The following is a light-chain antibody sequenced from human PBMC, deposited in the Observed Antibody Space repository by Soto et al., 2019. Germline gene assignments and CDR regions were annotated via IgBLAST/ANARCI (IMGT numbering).Light chain of an antibody. V-gene: IGKV1-5*01. Sequence: DIQMTQSPSTLPASVGDRVTITCRASQSIINWLAWYQQKPGTAPKVLIYHASNLQSVVPSRFSGSGSGTEFTITISRLQPDDFANYYCRQYTSYSFGQGTKVDI. CDR3: RQYTSYS. CDR1: QSIINW. CDR2: HAS. J-gene: IGKJ1*01.